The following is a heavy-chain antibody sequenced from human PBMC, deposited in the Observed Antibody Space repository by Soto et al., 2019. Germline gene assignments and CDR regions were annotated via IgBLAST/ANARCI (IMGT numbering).Heavy chain of an antibody. V-gene: IGHV3-21*01. CDR2: ISSSSSYI. CDR3: ARDLSPASGSPLIKY. D-gene: IGHD3-22*01. J-gene: IGHJ4*02. CDR1: GFTFSSYS. Sequence: GGSLRLSCAASGFTFSSYSMNWVRQAPGKGLEWVSSISSSSSYIYYADSVKGRFTISRDNAKNSLYLQMNSLRAEDTAVYYCARDLSPASGSPLIKYWGQGTLVTVSS.